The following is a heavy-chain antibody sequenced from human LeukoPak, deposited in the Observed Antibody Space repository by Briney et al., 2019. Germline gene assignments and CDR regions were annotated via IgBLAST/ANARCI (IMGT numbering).Heavy chain of an antibody. CDR3: TRHLDGIAAYDY. CDR1: GFTFSSYS. D-gene: IGHD6-13*01. J-gene: IGHJ4*02. V-gene: IGHV3-21*04. Sequence: GGSLRLSCAASGFTFSSYSMNWVRQAPGKGLEWVSGISWNSGSIGYADSVKGRFTISRDNAKNSLYLQMNSLKTEDTAVYYCTRHLDGIAAYDYWGQGSLVTVAS. CDR2: ISWNSGSI.